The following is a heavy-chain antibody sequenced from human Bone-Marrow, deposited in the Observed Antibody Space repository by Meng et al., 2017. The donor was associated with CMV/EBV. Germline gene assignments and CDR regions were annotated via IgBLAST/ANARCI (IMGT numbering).Heavy chain of an antibody. Sequence: GESLKISCAASGFTVSSNYMSWVRQAPGKGLEWVSVIYSGGSTYYADSVKGRFTISRDNSKNTLYLQMNSLRAEDTAVYYCASSYSNYGHYYYGMDVWGHGTTVTVSS. J-gene: IGHJ6*02. D-gene: IGHD4-11*01. CDR1: GFTVSSNY. CDR3: ASSYSNYGHYYYGMDV. V-gene: IGHV3-53*01. CDR2: IYSGGST.